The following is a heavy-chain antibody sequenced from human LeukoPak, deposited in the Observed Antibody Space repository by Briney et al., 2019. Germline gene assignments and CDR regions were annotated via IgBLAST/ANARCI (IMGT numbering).Heavy chain of an antibody. D-gene: IGHD6-19*01. J-gene: IGHJ4*02. CDR1: GGSIGSYY. CDR2: IYYSGST. CDR3: ARAVSGRFDY. Sequence: SETLSLTCTVSGGSIGSYYWSWIRQPPGKGLEWIGYIYYSGSTNYNPSLKSRVTISVDTSKNQFSLRLSSVTAAGTAIYYCARAVSGRFDYWGQGTLVTVSS. V-gene: IGHV4-59*08.